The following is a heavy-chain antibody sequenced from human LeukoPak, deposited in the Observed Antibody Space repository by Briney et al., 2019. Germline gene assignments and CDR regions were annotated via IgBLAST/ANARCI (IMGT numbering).Heavy chain of an antibody. CDR1: GYTFTSYD. CDR3: ARGLVTMISPGAFDI. J-gene: IGHJ3*02. D-gene: IGHD3-22*01. V-gene: IGHV1-8*03. CDR2: MNPNSGNT. Sequence: GASVTVSCKASGYTFTSYDINWVRQATGQGLEWMGWMNPNSGNTGYAQKFQGRVTITRNTSISTAYMELSSLRSEDTAVYYYARGLVTMISPGAFDIWGQGTMVTVSS.